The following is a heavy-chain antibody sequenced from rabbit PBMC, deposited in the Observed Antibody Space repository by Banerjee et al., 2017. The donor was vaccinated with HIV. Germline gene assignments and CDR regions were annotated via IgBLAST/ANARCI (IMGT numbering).Heavy chain of an antibody. CDR3: ARDQYSSSRGYFNL. D-gene: IGHD1-1*01. CDR2: IYSGSSGTT. J-gene: IGHJ4*01. V-gene: IGHV1S40*01. CDR1: GFSFSSSHY. Sequence: QSLEESGGDLVKPGASLTLTCTASGFSFSSSHYICWVRQAPGKGPEWIACIYSGSSGTTYYASWAKGRFTISLDNAQNTVFLQMTSLTAADTATYFCARDQYSSSRGYFNLWGPGTLVTVS.